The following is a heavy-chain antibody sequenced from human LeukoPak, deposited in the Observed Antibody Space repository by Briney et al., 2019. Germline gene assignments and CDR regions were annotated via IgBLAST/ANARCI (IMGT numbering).Heavy chain of an antibody. J-gene: IGHJ4*02. Sequence: ASVKVSCKASGYTFTSYGISWVRQAPGQGLEWMGWISAYNGNTNYAQKLQGRVTMTTDTSTSTAYMELRSLRPDDTAVYYCARDGSSSYELMLDYWGQGTLVTVSS. CDR2: ISAYNGNT. CDR1: GYTFTSYG. D-gene: IGHD6-13*01. V-gene: IGHV1-18*01. CDR3: ARDGSSSYELMLDY.